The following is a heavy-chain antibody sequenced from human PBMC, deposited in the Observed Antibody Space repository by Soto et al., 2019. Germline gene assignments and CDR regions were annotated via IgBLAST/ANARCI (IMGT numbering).Heavy chain of an antibody. V-gene: IGHV4-34*01. CDR3: ARDGQLGTLYFDY. D-gene: IGHD6-6*01. Sequence: PSETLSLTCAVYGGSFSGYYWSWIRQPPGKGLEWIGEINHSGSTNYNPSLKSRVTISVDTSKNQFSLNLYSVTAADAAVYYCARDGQLGTLYFDYWGQGTLVTVSS. J-gene: IGHJ4*02. CDR2: INHSGST. CDR1: GGSFSGYY.